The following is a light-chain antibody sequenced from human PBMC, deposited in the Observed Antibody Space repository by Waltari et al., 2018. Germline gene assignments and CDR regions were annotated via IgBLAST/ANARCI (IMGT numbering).Light chain of an antibody. V-gene: IGLV2-8*01. Sequence: QSALTQPPSASGSPGQSVTISCTGTSSDVGNYNYVSWYQQHPGKAPKPMIYEVSKRPSGLPDAFSGSKSGNTASMTVSGLQAEDEADYYCSSYAGSNNLVFGGGTKLTVL. CDR1: SSDVGNYNY. CDR2: EVS. CDR3: SSYAGSNNLV. J-gene: IGLJ2*01.